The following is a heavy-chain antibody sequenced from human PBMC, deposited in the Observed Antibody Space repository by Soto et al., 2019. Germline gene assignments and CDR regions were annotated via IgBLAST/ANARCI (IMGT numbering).Heavy chain of an antibody. CDR2: IYWDDDK. CDR1: GFSLSTSGVG. CDR3: AHSSPPSYYNYYYYMDV. J-gene: IGHJ6*03. V-gene: IGHV2-5*02. D-gene: IGHD3-10*01. Sequence: GPTLVNPTQTLTLTCTFSGFSLSTSGVGVGWIRQPPGKALEWLALIYWDDDKRYSPSLKSRLTIIKYTSKNQVVITMTNMDPVDTATYYCAHSSPPSYYNYYYYMDVWGKGTTVTVSS.